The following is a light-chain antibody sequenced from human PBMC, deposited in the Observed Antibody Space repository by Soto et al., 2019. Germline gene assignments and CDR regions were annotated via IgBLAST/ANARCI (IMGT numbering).Light chain of an antibody. CDR3: QSYDSSPGLV. CDR1: SSNIGAGYD. J-gene: IGLJ2*01. Sequence: QSVLTQPPSASGTPGQRVTISCTGSSSNIGAGYDVHWYQQLPGTAPKLLIYGNSNRPSGVPDRFSGSKSGTSASLAITGLQAEDEADYYCQSYDSSPGLVFGGGTKLTVL. CDR2: GNS. V-gene: IGLV1-40*01.